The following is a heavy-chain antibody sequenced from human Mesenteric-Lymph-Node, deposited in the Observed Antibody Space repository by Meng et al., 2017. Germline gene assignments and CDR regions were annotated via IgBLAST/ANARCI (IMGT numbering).Heavy chain of an antibody. CDR2: IYYSAST. CDR1: GGSGSSGSYY. Sequence: AQLQESGPGRVRPPETRSLTCTVSGGSGSSGSYYWSWIRQPPGKGLEWIGYIYYSASTNYNPSLKSRVTISVDTSKNQFSLKLSSVTAADTAVYYCARDLYYDSSGYPTWGQGTLVTVSS. V-gene: IGHV4-61*01. J-gene: IGHJ5*02. D-gene: IGHD3-22*01. CDR3: ARDLYYDSSGYPT.